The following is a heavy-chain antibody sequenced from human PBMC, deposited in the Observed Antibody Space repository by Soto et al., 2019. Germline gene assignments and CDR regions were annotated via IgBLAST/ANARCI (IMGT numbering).Heavy chain of an antibody. CDR1: GGTISSSSYY. Sequence: SETLSLTCTVAGGTISSSSYYWSWISQPPGKGLEWIGSIYYSGSTYYNPSLKSRVTISVDTSKNQFSLKLSSVTAADTAVYYCACIFSGGYGYGFYYYGMDVWGQGTTVTVSS. V-gene: IGHV4-39*01. CDR2: IYYSGST. D-gene: IGHD5-18*01. CDR3: ACIFSGGYGYGFYYYGMDV. J-gene: IGHJ6*02.